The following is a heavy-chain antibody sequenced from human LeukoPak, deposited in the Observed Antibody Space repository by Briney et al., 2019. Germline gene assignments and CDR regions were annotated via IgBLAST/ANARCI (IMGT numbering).Heavy chain of an antibody. Sequence: GGSLRLSCAASGFTFSTYGMNRVRQAPGKGLEWVSYISSDSSTIYYADSVKGRFTISRDNAKNSLYLQMNNLRDEDTAVYYCATWFGELSWGLFDYWGQGTLVTVSS. V-gene: IGHV3-48*02. J-gene: IGHJ4*02. CDR2: ISSDSSTI. CDR1: GFTFSTYG. CDR3: ATWFGELSWGLFDY. D-gene: IGHD3-10*01.